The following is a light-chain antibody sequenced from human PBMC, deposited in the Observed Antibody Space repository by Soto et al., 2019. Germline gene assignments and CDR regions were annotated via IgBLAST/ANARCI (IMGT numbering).Light chain of an antibody. J-gene: IGLJ1*01. CDR3: QSYDGTLSGSYV. CDR2: GST. Sequence: QSVLTQPPSVSGAPGKRVTISCTGSSSNIGAGYDVHWYQQLPGTAPKLLIYGSTNRPSGVPDRFSGSKSGTSASLAITGLQAEDEADYYCQSYDGTLSGSYVFGIGTKVTVL. CDR1: SSNIGAGYD. V-gene: IGLV1-40*01.